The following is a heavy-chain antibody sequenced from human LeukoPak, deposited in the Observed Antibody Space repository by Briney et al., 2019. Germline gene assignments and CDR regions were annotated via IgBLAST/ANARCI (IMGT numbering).Heavy chain of an antibody. V-gene: IGHV4-30-2*01. CDR2: IYHSGST. CDR3: ARGRITDGMDV. CDR1: GGSINSGGYS. J-gene: IGHJ6*04. Sequence: PSQTLSLTCAVSGGSINSGGYSWSWIRQPPGKGLEWIGYIYHSGSTYYNPSLKSRVTISVDRSKNQFSLKLSSVTAADTAVYYCARGRITDGMDVWGKGTTVTVSS. D-gene: IGHD2-15*01.